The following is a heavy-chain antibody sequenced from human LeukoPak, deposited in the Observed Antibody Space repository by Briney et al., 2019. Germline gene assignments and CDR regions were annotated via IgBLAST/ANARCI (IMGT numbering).Heavy chain of an antibody. J-gene: IGHJ4*02. Sequence: GGPLRLSCAASGFTFSSYAMSWVRQAPGKGLEWVSTISGREDSTYADSVKGRFTISRDNSKNTLSVQMNSLRVEDTAIYYCAKDAGFTMNFFHYWGQGTLVTVSS. D-gene: IGHD3-22*01. CDR3: AKDAGFTMNFFHY. CDR1: GFTFSSYA. CDR2: ISGREDST. V-gene: IGHV3-23*01.